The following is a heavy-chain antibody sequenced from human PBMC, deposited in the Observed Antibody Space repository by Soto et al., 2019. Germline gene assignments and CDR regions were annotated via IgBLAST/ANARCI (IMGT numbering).Heavy chain of an antibody. CDR2: IYYSGST. V-gene: IGHV4-31*03. D-gene: IGHD2-2*01. Sequence: SETLSLTCTVSGGSISSGGYCWSWIRQHPGKGLEWIGYIYYSGSTYYNPSLKSRVTISVDTSKNQFSLKLSSVTAADTAVYYCASINCSSTSCHYYFDYWGQGTLVTVSS. J-gene: IGHJ4*02. CDR1: GGSISSGGYC. CDR3: ASINCSSTSCHYYFDY.